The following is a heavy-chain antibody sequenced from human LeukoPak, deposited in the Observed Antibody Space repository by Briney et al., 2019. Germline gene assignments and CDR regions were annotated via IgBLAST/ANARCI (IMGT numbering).Heavy chain of an antibody. J-gene: IGHJ4*02. CDR3: ARGKVD. CDR2: IWHDGSNK. Sequence: GGSLRLSCAASEFTFNIYDMHWVRQAPGKGLEWVAVIWHDGSNKYYADSVKGRFTISRDNSKNTLYLQMNSLRAEDTAVYYCARGKVDWGQGTLVTVSS. CDR1: EFTFNIYD. V-gene: IGHV3-33*01.